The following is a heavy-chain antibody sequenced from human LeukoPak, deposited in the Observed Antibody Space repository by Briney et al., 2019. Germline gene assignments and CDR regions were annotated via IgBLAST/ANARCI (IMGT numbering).Heavy chain of an antibody. J-gene: IGHJ4*02. D-gene: IGHD3-22*01. CDR2: IDHSGGP. CDR1: GGSFSDYY. Sequence: SETLSLTCAVYGGSFSDYYWSWIRQPPGKGLEWIGEIDHSGGPNYNPSLRSRVTISVDTSKNQFSLKLTPVTAADTAVYYCAVGGFNSSGYRVGMDYWGRGTLVTVSS. CDR3: AVGGFNSSGYRVGMDY. V-gene: IGHV4-34*01.